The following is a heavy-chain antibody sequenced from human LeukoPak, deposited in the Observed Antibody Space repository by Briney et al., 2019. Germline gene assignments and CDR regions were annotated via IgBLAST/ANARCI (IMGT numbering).Heavy chain of an antibody. V-gene: IGHV1-69*06. CDR1: RDTFSNYA. Sequence: SVKVSCKTSRDTFSNYAINWVRQAPGQRPEWVGKIIPIFDTTNYAQKFQGRVTITADKSTSTAYMELSSLRSEDTAVYFCASHIRGGLDRRNYYLDYWGQGTLVTVSS. CDR3: ASHIRGGLDRRNYYLDY. CDR2: IIPIFDTT. J-gene: IGHJ4*02. D-gene: IGHD1-1*01.